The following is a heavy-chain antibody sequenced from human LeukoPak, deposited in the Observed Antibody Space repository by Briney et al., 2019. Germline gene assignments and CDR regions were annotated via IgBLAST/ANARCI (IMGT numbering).Heavy chain of an antibody. J-gene: IGHJ5*02. CDR3: ARGSVVVAATDNWFDP. V-gene: IGHV3-48*04. Sequence: ETLSLTCAVSGGSISSCNWWSWVRQPPGKGLEWVSYISSSGSTIYYADSVKGRFTISRDNAKNSLYLQMNSLRAEDTAVYYCARGSVVVAATDNWFDPWGQGTLVTVSS. D-gene: IGHD2-15*01. CDR2: ISSSGSTI. CDR1: GGSISSCN.